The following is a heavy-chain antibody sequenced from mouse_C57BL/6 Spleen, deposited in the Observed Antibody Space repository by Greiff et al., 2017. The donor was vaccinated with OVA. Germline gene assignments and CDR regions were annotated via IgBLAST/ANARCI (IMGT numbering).Heavy chain of an antibody. J-gene: IGHJ2*01. V-gene: IGHV1-69*01. CDR1: GYTFTSYW. CDR3: ARGGFDY. CDR2: IDPSDSYT. Sequence: QVQLQQPGAELVMPGASVKLSCKASGYTFTSYWLHWVKQRPGQGLEWIGEIDPSDSYTNYNQKFKGKSTLTVDKSSSTAYMQLSSLTSEDSAVYYCARGGFDYWGQGTTLTVSS.